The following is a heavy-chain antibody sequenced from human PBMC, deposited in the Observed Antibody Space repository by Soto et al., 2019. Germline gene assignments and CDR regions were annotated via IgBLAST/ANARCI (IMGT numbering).Heavy chain of an antibody. CDR1: GCTFRTYA. CDR2: TSADEKQK. CDR3: VRESYYDGTLGAFDV. V-gene: IGHV3-30*04. D-gene: IGHD3-22*01. Sequence: QVQLVESGGGVVQPGRSLRLSCAASGCTFRTYAMNWVRQAPGKGLERVAVTSADEKQKYYAESVKGRFTISRDNSKDTVYLQRNGLIIEDTAVYYCVRESYYDGTLGAFDVWGQGTMVTVTS. J-gene: IGHJ3*01.